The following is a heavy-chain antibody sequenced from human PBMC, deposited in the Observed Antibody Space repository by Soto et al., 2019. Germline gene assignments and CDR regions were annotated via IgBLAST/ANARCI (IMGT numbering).Heavy chain of an antibody. V-gene: IGHV3-48*02. CDR2: ISSSSSTI. CDR1: GFTFSSYS. D-gene: IGHD5-18*01. J-gene: IGHJ4*02. CDR3: ASVRQAYSYGLFDY. Sequence: EVQLVESGGGLVQPGGSLRLSCAASGFTFSSYSMNWVRQAPGKGLEWVSYISSSSSTIYYADSVKGRFTISRDNAKNSLYLQMNSLRDEDTAVYYCASVRQAYSYGLFDYWGQGTLVTVSS.